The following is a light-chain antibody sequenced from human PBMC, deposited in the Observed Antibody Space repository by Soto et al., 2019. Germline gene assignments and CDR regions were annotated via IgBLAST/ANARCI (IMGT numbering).Light chain of an antibody. CDR1: SSDVGAYKY. Sequence: QSVLTQPASVSGSPGQSITISCTGTSSDVGAYKYVSWYQQHPGKAPKLMIYEVSNRPSGVSNRFSGSKSGNTASVTISGLQAEDEADYYCSSYTSTNPQVFGTATKVTVL. CDR3: SSYTSTNPQV. CDR2: EVS. V-gene: IGLV2-14*01. J-gene: IGLJ1*01.